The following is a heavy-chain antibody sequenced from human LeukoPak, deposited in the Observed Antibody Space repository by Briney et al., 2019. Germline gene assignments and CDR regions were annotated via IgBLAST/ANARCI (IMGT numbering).Heavy chain of an antibody. Sequence: GGSLRLSCAASASTFSSYWMHWVRQAPGKGLVWVSRINTDGSSTTYADSVKGRFTISRDNAKNTLYLLMNSLRAEDTAVYYCVRVKVGSWDWFDPWGQGTLVTVSS. CDR2: INTDGSST. J-gene: IGHJ5*02. V-gene: IGHV3-74*01. CDR3: VRVKVGSWDWFDP. D-gene: IGHD1-26*01. CDR1: ASTFSSYW.